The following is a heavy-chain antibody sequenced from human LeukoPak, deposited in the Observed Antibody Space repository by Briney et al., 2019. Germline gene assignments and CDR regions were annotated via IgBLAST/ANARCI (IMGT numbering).Heavy chain of an antibody. V-gene: IGHV1-46*01. Sequence: ASVKVSCKASGYTFTSNYIHWVRQAPGHGLEWMGVIYPRDGSTSYAQKFQGRVTVTRDTSTSTVHMELSGLRSEDTAVYYCARDQEGFDYWGQGTLVTVSS. CDR3: ARDQEGFDY. J-gene: IGHJ4*02. CDR1: GYTFTSNY. CDR2: IYPRDGST.